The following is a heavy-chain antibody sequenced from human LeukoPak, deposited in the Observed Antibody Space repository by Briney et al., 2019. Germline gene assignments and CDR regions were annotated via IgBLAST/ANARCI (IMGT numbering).Heavy chain of an antibody. CDR1: GFSFSTYW. V-gene: IGHV5-10-1*01. Sequence: GESLKISCKGSGFSFSTYWINWGRQMTGKGLEWRGRIDPGDSYTNYSPSFQGHVTISADKSITTAYLQWSSLKASDTAMYYCATRPISSKDSSGWYPSFDYWGQGTLVTVSS. J-gene: IGHJ4*02. CDR2: IDPGDSYT. D-gene: IGHD6-19*01. CDR3: ATRPISSKDSSGWYPSFDY.